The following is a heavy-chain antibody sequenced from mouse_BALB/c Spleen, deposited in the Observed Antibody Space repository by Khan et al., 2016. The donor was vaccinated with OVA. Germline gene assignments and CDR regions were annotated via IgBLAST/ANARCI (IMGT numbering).Heavy chain of an antibody. J-gene: IGHJ4*01. V-gene: IGHV2-6-1*01. CDR3: ARQPYYHYNIMDY. Sequence: QVQLKQSGPGLVAPSQSLSITYTISGFSLTNYGVHWVRQPPGKGLEWLVVIWSDGSTTYNSALKSRLTISKDNSKCQVFLKMNSLQTDDTAMYFCARQPYYHYNIMDYWGQGTSVTVSS. CDR2: IWSDGST. D-gene: IGHD2-10*01. CDR1: GFSLTNYG.